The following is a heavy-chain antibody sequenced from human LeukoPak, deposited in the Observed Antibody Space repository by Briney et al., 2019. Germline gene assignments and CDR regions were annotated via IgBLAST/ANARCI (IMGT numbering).Heavy chain of an antibody. CDR1: GFTFSSYS. J-gene: IGHJ5*02. V-gene: IGHV3-21*01. CDR3: ARGEKATPNWFDP. CDR2: ISSSSSYI. D-gene: IGHD5-24*01. Sequence: GGSLRLSCAASGFTFSSYSMNWVRQAPGKGLEWVSSISSSSSYIYCADSVKGRFTISRDNAKNSLYLQMNSLRAEDAAVYYCARGEKATPNWFDPWGQGTLVTVSS.